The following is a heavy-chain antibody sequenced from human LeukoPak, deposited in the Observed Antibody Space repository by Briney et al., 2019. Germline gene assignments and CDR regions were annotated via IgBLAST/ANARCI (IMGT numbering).Heavy chain of an antibody. CDR1: GYTFTSYG. D-gene: IGHD3-10*01. V-gene: IGHV1-18*01. CDR2: ISAYNGNS. Sequence: ASVKVSCKASGYTFTSYGISWVRQAPGQGLEWMGWISAYNGNSNYAQKFQGRVTMTRDTSTSTVYMELSSLRSEDTAVYYCAREPSGSLYWGQGTLVTVSS. J-gene: IGHJ4*02. CDR3: AREPSGSLY.